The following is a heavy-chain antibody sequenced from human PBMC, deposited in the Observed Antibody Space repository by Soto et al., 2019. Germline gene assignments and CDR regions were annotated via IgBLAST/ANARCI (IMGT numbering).Heavy chain of an antibody. Sequence: GGSLRLSCAASGFTFSSYAMHWVRQAPGKGLEWVAVISYDGRNKYYADSVKGRFTISRDNSKNTLYLQMNSLRAEDTAVYYCARDLSALRFLDWPPLGGMDVWGQRTTVTVSS. CDR3: ARDLSALRFLDWPPLGGMDV. J-gene: IGHJ6*02. V-gene: IGHV3-30*04. D-gene: IGHD3-3*01. CDR2: ISYDGRNK. CDR1: GFTFSSYA.